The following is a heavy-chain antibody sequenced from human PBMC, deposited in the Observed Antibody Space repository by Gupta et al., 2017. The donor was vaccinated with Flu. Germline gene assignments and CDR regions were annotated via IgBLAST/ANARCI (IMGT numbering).Heavy chain of an antibody. J-gene: IGHJ4*02. CDR3: VRGLGADYTAWGYFDY. Sequence: EVQLVESGGGLVQPGGSLRLSCAVSVFPFSNYDMNWVRHATGKGLEWVSAIGTAGDTFYPGSVKGRFTISRENAKNSVSLQINSLGAGDTAVYYCVRGLGADYTAWGYFDYWGRGTLVTVSS. V-gene: IGHV3-13*01. CDR2: IGTAGDT. CDR1: VFPFSNYD. D-gene: IGHD4-11*01.